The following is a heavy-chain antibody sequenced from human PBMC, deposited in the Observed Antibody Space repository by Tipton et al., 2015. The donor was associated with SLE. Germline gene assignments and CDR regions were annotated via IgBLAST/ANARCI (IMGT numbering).Heavy chain of an antibody. CDR3: ARDRDIVLEPVPIPPAFDI. J-gene: IGHJ3*02. Sequence: GLVKPSETLSLTCTVSGGSLTRSRYYWGWIRQPPGKGLEWIGNVYYSGGTYYNASLKSRVTISLDTSRNQFSLKLSSVTAADTAVYYCARDRDIVLEPVPIPPAFDIWGQGTMVTVSS. V-gene: IGHV4-39*07. CDR2: VYYSGGT. CDR1: GGSLTRSRYY. D-gene: IGHD2-2*02.